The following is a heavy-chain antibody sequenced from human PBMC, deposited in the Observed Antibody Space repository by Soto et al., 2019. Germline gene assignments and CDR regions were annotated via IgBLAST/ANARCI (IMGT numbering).Heavy chain of an antibody. J-gene: IGHJ1*01. CDR3: ARSPGGRYFQY. CDR2: IKQDGSST. D-gene: IGHD2-15*01. V-gene: IGHV3-7*01. Sequence: EVQLVEAGGGMVQPGESLRLSCAASGFTFTTYWMTWVRQAPGKELEWVANIKQDGSSTKYVDSVKDRFTISRDNAKNSLYLQMNSLRAEDTAVYYCARSPGGRYFQYWGQGTLVIVS. CDR1: GFTFTTYW.